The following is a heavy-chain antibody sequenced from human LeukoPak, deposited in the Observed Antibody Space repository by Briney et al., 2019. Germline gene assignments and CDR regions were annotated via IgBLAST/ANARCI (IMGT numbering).Heavy chain of an antibody. V-gene: IGHV4-59*01. Sequence: PSETLSLTCTVSGGSISSYYWSWIRQPPGKGLEWIGYIYYSGSTNYNPSLKSRVTISVDTSKNQFSLKPSSVTAADTAVYYCARATRAVAGQNFDLWGRGTLVTVSS. CDR2: IYYSGST. D-gene: IGHD6-19*01. CDR3: ARATRAVAGQNFDL. J-gene: IGHJ2*01. CDR1: GGSISSYY.